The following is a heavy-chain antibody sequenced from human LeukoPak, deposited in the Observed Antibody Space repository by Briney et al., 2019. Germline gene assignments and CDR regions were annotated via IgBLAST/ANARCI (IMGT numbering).Heavy chain of an antibody. Sequence: SETLSLTCTVSGGSINSSSYYWGWIRQPPGKGLEWIGSIYYSGSTYYNPSLKSRVTISVDTSKNQFSLKLSSVTAADTAVYYCARTVTFYYYYYYMDVWGKGTTVTVSS. J-gene: IGHJ6*03. CDR1: GGSINSSSYY. CDR3: ARTVTFYYYYYYMDV. D-gene: IGHD4-11*01. CDR2: IYYSGST. V-gene: IGHV4-39*07.